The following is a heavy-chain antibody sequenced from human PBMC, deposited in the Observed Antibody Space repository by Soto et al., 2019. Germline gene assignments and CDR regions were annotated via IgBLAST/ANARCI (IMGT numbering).Heavy chain of an antibody. V-gene: IGHV3-21*01. J-gene: IGHJ4*02. Sequence: EVQLVETGGGLIQPGGSLRLSCAASGFTFSSYSMNWVRQAPGKGLEWVSSISSSSSYIYYADSVKGRFTISRDNAKNSLYLQMNSLRAEDTAVYYCARIYDSSGTDPPFDYWGQGTLVTVSS. CDR2: ISSSSSYI. D-gene: IGHD3-22*01. CDR1: GFTFSSYS. CDR3: ARIYDSSGTDPPFDY.